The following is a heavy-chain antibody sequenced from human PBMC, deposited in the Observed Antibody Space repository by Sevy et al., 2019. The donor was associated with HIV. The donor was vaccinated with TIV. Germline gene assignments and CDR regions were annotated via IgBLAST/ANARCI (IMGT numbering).Heavy chain of an antibody. Sequence: ASVKVSCKVSGYTLTELSMHWVRQAPGKGLEWMGTFDPEDGKTIYAQKFQGRVTMTEDTSIDTAYMELSSLRSEDTAVFYCAITKDYYDNSGYPFDYWGQGTLVTVSS. J-gene: IGHJ4*02. V-gene: IGHV1-24*01. CDR3: AITKDYYDNSGYPFDY. CDR1: GYTLTELS. D-gene: IGHD3-22*01. CDR2: FDPEDGKT.